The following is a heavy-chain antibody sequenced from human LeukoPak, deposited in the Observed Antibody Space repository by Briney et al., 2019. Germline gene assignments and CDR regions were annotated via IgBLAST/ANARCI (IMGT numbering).Heavy chain of an antibody. CDR1: GGSISSYY. D-gene: IGHD3-10*01. CDR2: IYYSGST. V-gene: IGHV4-59*08. J-gene: IGHJ4*02. CDR3: ARGVSSGSDY. Sequence: SETLSLTCTVSGGSISSYYWSWIRQPPEKGLEWIGYIYYSGSTNYNPSLKSRVTISVGTSKNQFSLKLSSVTAADTAVYYCARGVSSGSDYWGQGTLVTVSS.